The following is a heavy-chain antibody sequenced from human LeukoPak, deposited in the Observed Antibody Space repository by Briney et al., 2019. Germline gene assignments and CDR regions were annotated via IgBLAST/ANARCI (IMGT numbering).Heavy chain of an antibody. CDR1: GFTVSSNY. Sequence: GGSLRLSCAASGFTVSSNYMSWVRQAPGEGLEWVSVIYSGGNTYYADSVKGRFTISSDNSKNTLYLQMNNLRAEDTAVYYCARDLGRDSFDIWGQGTKVTVSS. CDR3: ARDLGRDSFDI. CDR2: IYSGGNT. D-gene: IGHD2-15*01. J-gene: IGHJ3*02. V-gene: IGHV3-53*01.